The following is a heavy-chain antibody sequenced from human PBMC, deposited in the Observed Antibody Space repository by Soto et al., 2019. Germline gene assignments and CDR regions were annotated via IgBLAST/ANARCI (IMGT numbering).Heavy chain of an antibody. CDR1: GFTFSSYA. CDR2: ISGSGGST. D-gene: IGHD4-17*01. Sequence: AGSLRLSCAASGFTFSSYAMSWVRQAPGKGLEWVSAISGSGGSTYYADSVKGRFTISRDNSKNTLYLQMNSLRAEDTAVYYCAKDSDYGEDVLPNWFDPWGEGTLVTVSS. CDR3: AKDSDYGEDVLPNWFDP. V-gene: IGHV3-23*01. J-gene: IGHJ5*02.